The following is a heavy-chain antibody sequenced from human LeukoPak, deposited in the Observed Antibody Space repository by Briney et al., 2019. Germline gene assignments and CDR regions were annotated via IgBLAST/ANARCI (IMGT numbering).Heavy chain of an antibody. Sequence: PGGSLRLSCAASGFTFDDYGMSWVRQAPGKGLEWVSGINWNGGSTGYADSVKGRFTISRDNAKNSLYLQMNSLRVEDTAVYYCAVAGSGTFDIWGQGTVVIVSS. D-gene: IGHD3-10*01. CDR2: INWNGGST. V-gene: IGHV3-20*04. CDR3: AVAGSGTFDI. CDR1: GFTFDDYG. J-gene: IGHJ3*02.